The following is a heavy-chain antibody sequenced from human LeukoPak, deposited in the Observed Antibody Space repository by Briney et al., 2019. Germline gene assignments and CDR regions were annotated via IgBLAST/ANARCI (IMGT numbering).Heavy chain of an antibody. Sequence: PSQTLSLTCTVSGASISSGSYYWSWIRRPAGKGLEWIGRIYTSGSTNYNPSLKSRVTISVDTSKNQFSLKLSSVTAADTAVYYCAKGGGYCSSTSCYAYYGMDVWGQGTTVTVSS. CDR3: AKGGGYCSSTSCYAYYGMDV. D-gene: IGHD2-2*01. CDR2: IYTSGST. J-gene: IGHJ6*02. CDR1: GASISSGSYY. V-gene: IGHV4-61*02.